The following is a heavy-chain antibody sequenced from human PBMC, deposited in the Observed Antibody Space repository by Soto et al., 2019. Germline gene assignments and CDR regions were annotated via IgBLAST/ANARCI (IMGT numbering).Heavy chain of an antibody. CDR1: GGTFNTYT. D-gene: IGHD2-21*01. Sequence: QVQVVQSGAEVKKPESSVKVSCKPSGGTFNTYTVNWVRLAPGHGLEWMGRFIPILDMANYAQKFQDRVTITAXXSTXXAXMELNSLTSDDTAVYYCAITYCRDNSCPRDFDFWGPGTRVTVSS. V-gene: IGHV1-69*02. CDR3: AITYCRDNSCPRDFDF. J-gene: IGHJ4*02. CDR2: FIPILDMA.